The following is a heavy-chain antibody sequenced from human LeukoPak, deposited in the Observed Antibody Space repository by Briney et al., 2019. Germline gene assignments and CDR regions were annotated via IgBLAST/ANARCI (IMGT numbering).Heavy chain of an antibody. J-gene: IGHJ6*02. CDR3: ARARSYSTVTPFYYYGMDV. CDR2: IIPILGIA. D-gene: IGHD4-17*01. V-gene: IGHV1-69*04. Sequence: SVKVSCKASGYTFTSYAISWVRQAPGQGLEWMGRIIPILGIANYAQKFQGRATITADKSTSTAYMELSSLRSEDTAVYYCARARSYSTVTPFYYYGMDVWGQGTTVTVSS. CDR1: GYTFTSYA.